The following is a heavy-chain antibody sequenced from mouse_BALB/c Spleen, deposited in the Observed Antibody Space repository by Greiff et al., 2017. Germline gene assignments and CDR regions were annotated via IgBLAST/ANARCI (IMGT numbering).Heavy chain of an antibody. CDR1: GYAFTSYN. CDR3: ARGGDYDLFYAMDY. D-gene: IGHD2-4*01. J-gene: IGHJ4*01. CDR2: IDPYNGGT. Sequence: VHVKQSGPELVKPGASVKVSCKASGYAFTSYNMYWVKQSHGKSLEWIGYIDPYNGGTSYNQKFKGKATLTVDKSSSTAYMHLNSLTSEDSAVYYCARGGDYDLFYAMDYWGQGTSVTVSS. V-gene: IGHV1S135*01.